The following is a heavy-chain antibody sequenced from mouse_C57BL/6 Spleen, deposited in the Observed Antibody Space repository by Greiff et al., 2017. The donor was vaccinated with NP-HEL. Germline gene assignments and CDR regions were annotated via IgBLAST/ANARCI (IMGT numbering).Heavy chain of an antibody. CDR3: ARSRAAQAKDY. CDR2: IDPEDGET. D-gene: IGHD3-2*02. V-gene: IGHV14-2*01. CDR1: GFNIKDYY. Sequence: EVKLQESGAELVKPGASVKLSCTASGFNIKDYYMHWVKQRTEQGLEWIGRIDPEDGETKYVPKFQGKATITADTSSNTAYLQLSSLTSEDTAVYYCARSRAAQAKDYWGQGTTLTVSS. J-gene: IGHJ2*01.